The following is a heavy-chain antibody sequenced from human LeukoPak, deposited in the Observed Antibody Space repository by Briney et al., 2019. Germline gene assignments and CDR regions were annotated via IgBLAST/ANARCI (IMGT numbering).Heavy chain of an antibody. CDR2: ISGSGGST. Sequence: QPGGSLRLSCAASGFTFSSYAMSWVRQAPGKGLEWVSAISGSGGSTYYADSVKGRFTISRDNSKNTLYLQMNSLRAEDTAVYYCTRLMITFGGVIDTAFDYWGQGTLVTVSS. V-gene: IGHV3-23*01. D-gene: IGHD3-16*02. CDR3: TRLMITFGGVIDTAFDY. CDR1: GFTFSSYA. J-gene: IGHJ4*02.